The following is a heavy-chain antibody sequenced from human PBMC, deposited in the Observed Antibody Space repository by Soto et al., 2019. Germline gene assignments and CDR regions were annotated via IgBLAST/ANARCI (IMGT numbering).Heavy chain of an antibody. Sequence: PGGSLRLSCAASGFTFSGSAMHWVRQASGKGLEWVGRIRSKANSYATAYAASVKGRSTISRDDSKNTAYLQMNSLKTEDTAVYYCTRLLTSDSSGSGGYWGQGTLVTVSS. J-gene: IGHJ4*02. CDR1: GFTFSGSA. CDR3: TRLLTSDSSGSGGY. CDR2: IRSKANSYAT. D-gene: IGHD3-22*01. V-gene: IGHV3-73*01.